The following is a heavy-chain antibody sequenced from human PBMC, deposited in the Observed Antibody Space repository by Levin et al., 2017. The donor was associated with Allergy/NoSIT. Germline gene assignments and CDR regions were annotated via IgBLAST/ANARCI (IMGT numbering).Heavy chain of an antibody. J-gene: IGHJ6*02. CDR1: GFTFSSYG. D-gene: IGHD6-13*01. Sequence: PGGSLRLSCAASGFTFSSYGMHWVRQAPGKGLEWVAVIWYDGSNKYYADSVKGRFTISRDNSKNTLYLQMNSLRVEDTAVYYCARELVTTRQLGGYNYYGMDVWGQGATVTVSS. V-gene: IGHV3-33*01. CDR3: ARELVTTRQLGGYNYYGMDV. CDR2: IWYDGSNK.